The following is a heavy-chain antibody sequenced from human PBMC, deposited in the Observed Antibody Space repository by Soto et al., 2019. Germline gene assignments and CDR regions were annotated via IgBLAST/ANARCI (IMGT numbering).Heavy chain of an antibody. CDR3: ARALNYYGALDI. CDR1: GYTFTSYD. Sequence: GASVKVSCKASGYTFTSYDMHWVVQAPGQGLEWMGMINPIGGSTNYAQKFQGRVTMTRDTSTSTVYMELSSLRSEDTAVYYCARALNYYGALDIWGQGTMVTVSS. V-gene: IGHV1-46*01. J-gene: IGHJ3*02. D-gene: IGHD3-10*01. CDR2: INPIGGST.